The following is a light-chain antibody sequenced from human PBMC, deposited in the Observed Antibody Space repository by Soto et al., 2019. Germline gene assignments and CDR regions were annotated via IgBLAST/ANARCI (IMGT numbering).Light chain of an antibody. CDR3: QQYNRSPYT. CDR1: QSIHSW. V-gene: IGKV1-5*01. Sequence: DIQMTQSPSTLSASVGDRVTITCRASQSIHSWLAWYQQKPGKAPKFLIYDATSLESGVPSRFSGSGSGTEFPLTISSLQPDDFATYYCQQYNRSPYTFGQGTKLEIK. J-gene: IGKJ2*01. CDR2: DAT.